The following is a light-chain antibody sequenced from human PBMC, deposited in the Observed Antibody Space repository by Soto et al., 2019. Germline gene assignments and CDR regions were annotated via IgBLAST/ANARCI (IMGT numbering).Light chain of an antibody. J-gene: IGLJ1*01. V-gene: IGLV2-14*01. Sequence: QSALTQPASVSGSPGQSITISCTGTSSDVGGYDYVSWHQHHPGKAPKLMIYEVSNRPSGVSNRFSGSKSGNTASLTISGLQAEDEADYYCSSYTSSNTYVFGTGTKLTVL. CDR1: SSDVGGYDY. CDR2: EVS. CDR3: SSYTSSNTYV.